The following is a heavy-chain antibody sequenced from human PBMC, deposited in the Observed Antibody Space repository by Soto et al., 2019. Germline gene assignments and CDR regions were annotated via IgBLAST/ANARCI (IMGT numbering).Heavy chain of an antibody. Sequence: ASVKVSCKASGYTFTGYYMHWVRQAPGQGLEWMGWINPNSGGTNYAQKFQGWVTMTRDTSISTAYMELSRLRSDDTAVYYCAREQPFYGSGRRGYYYMDVWGKGTTVTVSS. D-gene: IGHD3-10*01. V-gene: IGHV1-2*04. CDR1: GYTFTGYY. CDR2: INPNSGGT. CDR3: AREQPFYGSGRRGYYYMDV. J-gene: IGHJ6*03.